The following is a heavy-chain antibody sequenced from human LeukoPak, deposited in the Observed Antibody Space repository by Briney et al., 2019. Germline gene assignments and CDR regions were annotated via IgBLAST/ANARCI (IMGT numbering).Heavy chain of an antibody. V-gene: IGHV5-51*01. Sequence: KPGESLKICCKGSGYNFTNHWIGWVRQMPGKGLEWMGIIFPTDSNTRYSPSFRGQVTISADKSISTAYLQWSSLKAWDTAIYYCARHSSRWFAGGGFDIWGQGTMVSVSS. CDR1: GYNFTNHW. CDR3: ARHSSRWFAGGGFDI. D-gene: IGHD6-13*01. J-gene: IGHJ3*02. CDR2: IFPTDSNT.